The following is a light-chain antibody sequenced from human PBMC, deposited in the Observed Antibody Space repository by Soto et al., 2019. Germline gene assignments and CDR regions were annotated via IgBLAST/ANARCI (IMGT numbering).Light chain of an antibody. CDR2: DTS. CDR1: YSNIGIND. V-gene: IGLV1-44*01. Sequence: QSVLTQPPSASGTPGHRVTVSCSGTYSNIGINDVHWYRQLSGTAPQILIYDTSQRATGVPDRFSGSRSGTSASLVISGLQTEDEADYHCAAWDDSLNGPAFGGGTQLTVL. J-gene: IGLJ2*01. CDR3: AAWDDSLNGPA.